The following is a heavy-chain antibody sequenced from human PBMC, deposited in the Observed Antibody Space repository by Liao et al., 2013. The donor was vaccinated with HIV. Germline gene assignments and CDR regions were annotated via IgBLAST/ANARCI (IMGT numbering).Heavy chain of an antibody. Sequence: QVQLQESGPGLVKPSETLSLTCTVSGGSIRSYYWIWIRQPPGKRLEWIGYVYYSGSTKYNPSLESRVTMSVDTSMNQFSLRVTSVTAADTAIYFCARGRDTFDMWGQGTMVTVSS. J-gene: IGHJ3*02. CDR2: VYYSGST. CDR1: GGSIRSYY. CDR3: ARGRDTFDM. V-gene: IGHV4-59*12.